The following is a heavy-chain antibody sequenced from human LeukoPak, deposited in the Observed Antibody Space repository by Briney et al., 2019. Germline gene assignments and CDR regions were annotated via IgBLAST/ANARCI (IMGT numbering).Heavy chain of an antibody. CDR2: IIPIFGTA. Sequence: ASVKVSCKASGGTFSSYAISWVRQASGQGLEWMGGIIPIFGTANYAQKFQGRVTITTDESTSTAYMELSSLRSEDTAVYYCARGEEYCSGGSCYVLFDYWGQGTLVTVSS. CDR1: GGTFSSYA. D-gene: IGHD2-15*01. CDR3: ARGEEYCSGGSCYVLFDY. J-gene: IGHJ4*02. V-gene: IGHV1-69*05.